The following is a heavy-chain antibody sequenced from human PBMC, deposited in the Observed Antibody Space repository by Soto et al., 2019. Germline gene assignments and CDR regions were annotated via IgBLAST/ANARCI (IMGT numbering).Heavy chain of an antibody. V-gene: IGHV4-39*01. CDR2: IYYSGST. Sequence: SETLSLTCTVSGGSISSSSYYWGRIRQPPGKGLEWIGSIYYSGSTYYNPSLKSRVTISVDTSKNQFSLKLSSVTAADTAVYYCARHNFGSRITMVRGVISYGMYVWGQGTTVTVSS. J-gene: IGHJ6*02. CDR3: ARHNFGSRITMVRGVISYGMYV. CDR1: GGSISSSSYY. D-gene: IGHD3-10*01.